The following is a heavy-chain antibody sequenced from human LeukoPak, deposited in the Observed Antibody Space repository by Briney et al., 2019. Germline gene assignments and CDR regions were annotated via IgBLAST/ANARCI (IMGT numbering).Heavy chain of an antibody. Sequence: GTSVKVSCKASGFTFTSSAVQWVRQARGQRLEWIGWIVVGSGNTNYAQKFQERVTITRDMSTSTAYTELSSLRSEDTAVYYCAAGLFPRGAVITTDGVYFDYWGQGTLVTVSS. D-gene: IGHD3-22*01. CDR2: IVVGSGNT. V-gene: IGHV1-58*01. J-gene: IGHJ4*02. CDR3: AAGLFPRGAVITTDGVYFDY. CDR1: GFTFTSSA.